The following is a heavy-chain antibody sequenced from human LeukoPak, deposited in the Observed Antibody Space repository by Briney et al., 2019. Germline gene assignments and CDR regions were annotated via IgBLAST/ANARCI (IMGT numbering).Heavy chain of an antibody. D-gene: IGHD1-26*01. CDR3: ARASSKWEPLSY. Sequence: GASVKVSCKASGGTFSSYAISWVRQAPGQGLEWMGGIIPIFGTANYAQKFQGRVTTTADESTSTAYMELSSLRSEDTAVYYCARASSKWEPLSYWGQGTLVTASS. V-gene: IGHV1-69*13. CDR2: IIPIFGTA. J-gene: IGHJ4*02. CDR1: GGTFSSYA.